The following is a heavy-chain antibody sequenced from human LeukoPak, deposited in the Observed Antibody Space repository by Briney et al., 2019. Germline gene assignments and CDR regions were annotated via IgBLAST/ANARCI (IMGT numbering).Heavy chain of an antibody. CDR1: GFTFSSYA. D-gene: IGHD2-2*01. J-gene: IGHJ2*01. Sequence: PGGSLRLSCAASGFTFSSYAMSWVRQAPGKGLEWVSAISGSGGSTYYADSVKGRFTISRDNSKNTLYLQMNSLSVEDTAVYYCAKDPCSSTSCQGWYFDLWGRGTLVTVSS. CDR2: ISGSGGST. CDR3: AKDPCSSTSCQGWYFDL. V-gene: IGHV3-23*01.